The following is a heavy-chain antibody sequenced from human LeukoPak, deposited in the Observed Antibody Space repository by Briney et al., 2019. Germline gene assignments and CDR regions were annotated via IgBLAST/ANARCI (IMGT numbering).Heavy chain of an antibody. CDR1: GGSISSYY. J-gene: IGHJ6*03. Sequence: SETLSLTCTVSGGSISSYYWSWIRQPPGKGLEWIGRIYTSGSTNYNPSLKSRVTISVDTSKNQFSLKLSSVTAADTAVYYCARGILWFGELLPGDYYYYMDVWGKGTTVTISS. CDR3: ARGILWFGELLPGDYYYYMDV. V-gene: IGHV4-4*08. D-gene: IGHD3-10*01. CDR2: IYTSGST.